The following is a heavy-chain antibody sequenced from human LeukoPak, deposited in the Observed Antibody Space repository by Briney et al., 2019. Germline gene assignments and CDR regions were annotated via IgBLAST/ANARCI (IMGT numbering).Heavy chain of an antibody. D-gene: IGHD5-24*01. CDR3: ARREEMGAFDI. J-gene: IGHJ3*02. CDR1: GFTFSSYA. Sequence: GGSLRLSCAASGFTFSSYAMNWVRQAPGKGLEWVSSISSSSSYIYYADSVKGRFTISRDNAKNSLYLQMNSLRAEDTAVYYCARREEMGAFDIWGQGTMVTVSS. V-gene: IGHV3-21*01. CDR2: ISSSSSYI.